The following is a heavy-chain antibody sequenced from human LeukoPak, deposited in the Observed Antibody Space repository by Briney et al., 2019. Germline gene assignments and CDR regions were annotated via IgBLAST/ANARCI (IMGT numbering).Heavy chain of an antibody. CDR3: ASFSTRYYYDSSGYYRSEIDY. CDR2: INRSGST. V-gene: IGHV4-34*01. Sequence: PSETLSLTCAVYGGSFSGYYWSWIRQPPGKGLEWIGEINRSGSTNYNPSLKSRVTISVDTSKNQFSLKLSSVTAADTAVYYCASFSTRYYYDSSGYYRSEIDYWGQGTLVTVSS. CDR1: GGSFSGYY. J-gene: IGHJ4*02. D-gene: IGHD3-22*01.